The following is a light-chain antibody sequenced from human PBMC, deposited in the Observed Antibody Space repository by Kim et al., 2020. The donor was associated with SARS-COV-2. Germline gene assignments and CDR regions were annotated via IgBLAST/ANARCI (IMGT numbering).Light chain of an antibody. CDR1: QSVSIN. J-gene: IGKJ5*01. Sequence: EVVMTQSPATLSVSPGERATLSCWASQSVSINLAWYQQKPGQAPRLLIYDASTRATGVPARFSGSGSGTEFTLTISSLQSEDFAVYYCQQCDVWPPITFGQGTRLEIK. V-gene: IGKV3-15*01. CDR2: DAS. CDR3: QQCDVWPPIT.